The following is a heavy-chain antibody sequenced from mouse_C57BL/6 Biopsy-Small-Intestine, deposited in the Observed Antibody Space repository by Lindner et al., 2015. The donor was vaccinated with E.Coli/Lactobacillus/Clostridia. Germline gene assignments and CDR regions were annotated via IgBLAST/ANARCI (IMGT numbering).Heavy chain of an antibody. CDR2: IYPGDGDT. J-gene: IGHJ4*01. Sequence: VQLQESGPELVKPGASVKISCKASGYAFSSSWMNWVKQGPGKGLEWIGRIYPGDGDTNYNGKFRGKATLTADKSSSTAYMQLSSLTSEDSAVYFCVRAIITTMVDYAMDSWGQGTSVTVSS. CDR3: VRAIITTMVDYAMDS. V-gene: IGHV1-82*01. CDR1: GYAFSSSW. D-gene: IGHD1-1*01.